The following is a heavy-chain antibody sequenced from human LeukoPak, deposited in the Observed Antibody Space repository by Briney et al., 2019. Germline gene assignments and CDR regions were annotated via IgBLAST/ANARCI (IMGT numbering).Heavy chain of an antibody. CDR3: ARDHQYAFGV. J-gene: IGHJ3*01. D-gene: IGHD2-2*01. V-gene: IGHV3-48*01. CDR1: GFSLSSYT. Sequence: GGSLRLSCNVSGFSLSSYTMNWVRQAPGKGLEWVSYISGSGSTVYYADSVRGRFTMSRDNAKNSLYLQMNSLRAEDTALYYCARDHQYAFGVWGQGTLVTVSS. CDR2: ISGSGSTV.